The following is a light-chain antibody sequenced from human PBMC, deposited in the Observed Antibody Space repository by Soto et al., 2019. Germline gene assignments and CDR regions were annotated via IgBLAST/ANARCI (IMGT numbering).Light chain of an antibody. J-gene: IGLJ3*02. CDR1: SSDVGGYNY. CDR2: DVS. Sequence: QSVLTQPASVSGSPGQSISISCTGSSSDVGGYNYVSWCQQHPGKAPKTMIYDVSNRPSGVSNRFSGSKSGNXASLTISGLQAEDEADYYCSSYTSSGTWVFGGGTKVTVL. V-gene: IGLV2-14*03. CDR3: SSYTSSGTWV.